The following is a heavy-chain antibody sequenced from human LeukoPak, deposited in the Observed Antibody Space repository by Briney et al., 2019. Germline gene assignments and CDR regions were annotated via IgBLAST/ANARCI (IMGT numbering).Heavy chain of an antibody. Sequence: PSETLSLTCTVSGGSISSSSYYWGWIRQPPGKGLEWIGSIHYSGSTYYSPSLKSRVTISVDTSKNQFSLKLSSVTAADTAVYYCARTRIAAPYNWFDPWGQGTLVTVSS. J-gene: IGHJ5*02. CDR3: ARTRIAAPYNWFDP. CDR1: GGSISSSSYY. V-gene: IGHV4-39*01. CDR2: IHYSGST. D-gene: IGHD2-15*01.